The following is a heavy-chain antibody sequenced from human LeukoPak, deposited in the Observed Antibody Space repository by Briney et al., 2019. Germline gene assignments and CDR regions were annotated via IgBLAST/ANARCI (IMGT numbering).Heavy chain of an antibody. Sequence: GGSLRLSCAASGFTFSNYGVHWVRQAPGKGLESVAFISYDGSNKYHTDSVKGRFTISRDNSQNTLYLQTNSLRADDTAVYYCTRDVDSSGGGWGQGTLVTVSS. CDR3: TRDVDSSGGG. D-gene: IGHD6-19*01. CDR1: GFTFSNYG. J-gene: IGHJ4*02. CDR2: ISYDGSNK. V-gene: IGHV3-30-3*01.